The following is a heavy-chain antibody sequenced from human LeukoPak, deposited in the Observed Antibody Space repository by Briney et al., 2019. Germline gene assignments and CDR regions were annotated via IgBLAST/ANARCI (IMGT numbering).Heavy chain of an antibody. D-gene: IGHD6-13*01. J-gene: IGHJ6*03. Sequence: PSETLSLTCTVSGGSINSYYWNWIRQPPGKGLDWIGYIYYSGGTNYNPSLKSRVTIAVDTSKNQFSLKLSSVTAADTAVYYCARRAAAVGTYYMDVWGKGTTVTASS. V-gene: IGHV4-59*01. CDR3: ARRAAAVGTYYMDV. CDR1: GGSINSYY. CDR2: IYYSGGT.